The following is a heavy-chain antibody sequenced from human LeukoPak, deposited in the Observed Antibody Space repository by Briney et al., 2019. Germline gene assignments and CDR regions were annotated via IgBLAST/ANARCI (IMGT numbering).Heavy chain of an antibody. V-gene: IGHV4-38-2*01. D-gene: IGHD3-22*01. Sequence: SETLSLTCAVSGYSISSGYYWGWIRQPPGKGLEWIGIIYHFGSTYYNPSLRSRVTISVDTSKNQFSLKLSSVTAADTAVYYCASRANYDSSGYYYEFDYWGQGTLVTVSS. J-gene: IGHJ4*02. CDR1: GYSISSGYY. CDR2: IYHFGST. CDR3: ASRANYDSSGYYYEFDY.